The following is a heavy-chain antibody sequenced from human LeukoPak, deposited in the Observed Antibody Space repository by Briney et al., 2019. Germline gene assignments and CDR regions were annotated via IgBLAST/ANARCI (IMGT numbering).Heavy chain of an antibody. D-gene: IGHD2-15*01. CDR3: ARMSEVAATGVYYGMDV. V-gene: IGHV3-21*01. Sequence: GGSLRLSCAASGFTFSSYSMNWFRQAPGKGLEWVSSISSSSSYIYYADSVKGRFTISRDNAKNSLYLQMNSLRAEDTAVYYCARMSEVAATGVYYGMDVWGQGTTVTVSS. CDR1: GFTFSSYS. CDR2: ISSSSSYI. J-gene: IGHJ6*02.